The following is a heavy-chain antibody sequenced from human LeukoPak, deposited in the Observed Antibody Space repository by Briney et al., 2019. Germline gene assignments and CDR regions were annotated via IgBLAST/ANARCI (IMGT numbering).Heavy chain of an antibody. J-gene: IGHJ4*02. Sequence: PSETLSLTCAVSGGSLSSDDYFWSWIRQPPGKGLEWIGYIYHRGSTSYNPSLKSRVTISLDKPRNQFSLNLSSVTAADTAVYYCARAPYDILTGYFLFDSWGQGTLVTVSS. CDR3: ARAPYDILTGYFLFDS. D-gene: IGHD3-9*01. CDR2: IYHRGST. CDR1: GGSLSSDDYF. V-gene: IGHV4-30-2*01.